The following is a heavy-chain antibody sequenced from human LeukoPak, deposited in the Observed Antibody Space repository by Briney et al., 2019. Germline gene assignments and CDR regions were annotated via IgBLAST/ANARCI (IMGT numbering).Heavy chain of an antibody. CDR1: GYTFTSCG. V-gene: IGHV1-18*01. CDR2: ISAYNGNT. Sequence: ASVKVSCKASGYTFTSCGISWVRQAPGQGLEWMGWISAYNGNTNYAQKLQGRVTMTTDTSTSTAYMELRSLRSDDTAVYYCARDIAAADAFDIWGQGTMVTVSS. CDR3: ARDIAAADAFDI. J-gene: IGHJ3*02. D-gene: IGHD6-13*01.